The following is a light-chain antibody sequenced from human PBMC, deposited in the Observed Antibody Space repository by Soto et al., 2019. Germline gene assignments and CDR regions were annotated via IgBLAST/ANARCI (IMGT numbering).Light chain of an antibody. CDR2: AAC. J-gene: IGKJ4*01. CDR3: QQAYSTPLT. Sequence: DIQMTQSPSSLSASVGERVTITCRASQSISSYLNWYQQKPGKAPKLLSYAACSLQSGVPSRFSSRGSGTDFTHTISTLQPKDFATYYRQQAYSTPLTFGGGTKVYIK. CDR1: QSISSY. V-gene: IGKV1-39*01.